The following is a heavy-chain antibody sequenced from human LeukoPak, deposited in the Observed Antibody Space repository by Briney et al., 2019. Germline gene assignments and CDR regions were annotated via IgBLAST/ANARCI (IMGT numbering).Heavy chain of an antibody. D-gene: IGHD4-11*01. Sequence: GGSLRLSCAASGFTFSTSEMNWVRQAPGKGLEWVSYVSSTGSTIYYADSVQGRFTISRDNTKKSLHLQMTGLRVEDTAIYYCARVSTIMTTYWFDPWGQGALVSVSS. CDR3: ARVSTIMTTYWFDP. V-gene: IGHV3-48*03. J-gene: IGHJ5*02. CDR2: VSSTGSTI. CDR1: GFTFSTSE.